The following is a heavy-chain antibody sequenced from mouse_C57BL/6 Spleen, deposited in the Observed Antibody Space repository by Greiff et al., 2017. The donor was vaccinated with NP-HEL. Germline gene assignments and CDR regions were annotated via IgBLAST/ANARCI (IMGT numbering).Heavy chain of an antibody. V-gene: IGHV5-17*01. Sequence: EVQGVESGGGLVKPGGSLKLSCAASGFTFSDYGMHWVRQAPEKGLEWVAYISSGSSTIYYADTVKGRFTISRDNAKNTLFMQMTSLSSEDTAMYYCARATFYGSSSPFAYWGQGTLVTVSA. CDR2: ISSGSSTI. CDR3: ARATFYGSSSPFAY. D-gene: IGHD1-1*01. J-gene: IGHJ3*01. CDR1: GFTFSDYG.